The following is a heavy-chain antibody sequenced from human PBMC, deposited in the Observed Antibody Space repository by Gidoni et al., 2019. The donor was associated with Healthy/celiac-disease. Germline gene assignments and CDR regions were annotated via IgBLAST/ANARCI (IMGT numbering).Heavy chain of an antibody. CDR3: ARERAGYKAFDI. J-gene: IGHJ3*02. D-gene: IGHD1-20*01. CDR1: GGSISSYY. V-gene: IGHV4-59*01. Sequence: VQLQETLSLTCTVSGGSISSYYWSWIRQPPGKGLEWIGYIYYSGSTNYNPSLKSRVTISVDTSKNQFSLKLSSVTAADTAVYYCARERAGYKAFDIWGQGTMVTVSS. CDR2: IYYSGST.